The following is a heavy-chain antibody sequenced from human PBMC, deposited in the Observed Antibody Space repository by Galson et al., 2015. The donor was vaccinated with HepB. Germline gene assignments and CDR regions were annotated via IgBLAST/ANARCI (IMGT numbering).Heavy chain of an antibody. V-gene: IGHV1-46*01. J-gene: IGHJ4*02. CDR1: GYSFTSYY. D-gene: IGHD3-16*01. CDR2: INPSGGST. CDR3: ARDVEPGEWGGGGY. Sequence: SVKVSCKASGYSFTSYYMHWVRQAPGQGLEWMGIINPSGGSTRYAQKFQGRVSMTRDTSTSTVYMDLSSLRSEDTAIYYCARDVEPGEWGGGGYWGQGTLVTVSS.